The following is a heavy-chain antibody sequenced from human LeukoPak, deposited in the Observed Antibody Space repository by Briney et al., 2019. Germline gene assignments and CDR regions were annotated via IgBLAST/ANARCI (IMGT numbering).Heavy chain of an antibody. J-gene: IGHJ6*02. CDR3: ARDVRYCSSTSCYDKYYYYGMDV. CDR2: IKQDGREK. CDR1: GFTFSGYW. Sequence: GGSLRLSCASSGFTFSGYWMSWVRQAPGKGLEWVANIKQDGREKYYVDSVKGRFTISRDNAKNYLYLQMNSLKAEDTAVYYCARDVRYCSSTSCYDKYYYYGMDVWGQGTTVTVSS. D-gene: IGHD2-2*01. V-gene: IGHV3-7*01.